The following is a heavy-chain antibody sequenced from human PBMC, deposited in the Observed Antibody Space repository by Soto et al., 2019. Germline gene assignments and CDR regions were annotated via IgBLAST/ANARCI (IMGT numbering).Heavy chain of an antibody. J-gene: IGHJ3*02. CDR2: ISGSGGST. CDR1: GFTFSSYA. D-gene: IGHD3-10*01. Sequence: PGGSLRLSCAASGFTFSSYAMSWVRQAPGKGLEWVSAISGSGGSTYYADSVKGRFTISRDNSKNTLYLQMNSLRAEDTAVYDCAKDPHSGSYYKDAFDIWGQGTMVT. V-gene: IGHV3-23*01. CDR3: AKDPHSGSYYKDAFDI.